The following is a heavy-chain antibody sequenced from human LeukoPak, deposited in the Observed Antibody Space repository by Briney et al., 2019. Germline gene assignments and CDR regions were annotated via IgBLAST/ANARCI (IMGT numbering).Heavy chain of an antibody. V-gene: IGHV3-7*01. J-gene: IGHJ4*02. CDR2: IKQDGSDM. D-gene: IGHD2-8*02. Sequence: PGGSLRLSCAASGFTFSSYWMNSVRQAPGKGLEWVANIKQDGSDMYYVDSVKGRFTISRDNAKSLLYLQMDSLRVGDTDVYYCARDSTVGRYWGQGTLVTVSS. CDR1: GFTFSSYW. CDR3: ARDSTVGRY.